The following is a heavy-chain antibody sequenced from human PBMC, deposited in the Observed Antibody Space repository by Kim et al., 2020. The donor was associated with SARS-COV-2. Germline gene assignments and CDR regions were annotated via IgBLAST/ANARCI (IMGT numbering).Heavy chain of an antibody. J-gene: IGHJ4*02. V-gene: IGHV3-74*01. CDR2: INSDGSST. CDR1: GFTFSSYW. D-gene: IGHD1-26*01. CDR3: GRAGSLGRSGRIYSFDY. Sequence: GGSLRLSCAASGFTFSSYWMHWVRQAPGKGLVWVSRINSDGSSTCYADSVKGRFTISRDNAKNTLYLQMNSLRAEDTAVYYCGRAGSLGRSGRIYSFDYWGQGTLVTVSS.